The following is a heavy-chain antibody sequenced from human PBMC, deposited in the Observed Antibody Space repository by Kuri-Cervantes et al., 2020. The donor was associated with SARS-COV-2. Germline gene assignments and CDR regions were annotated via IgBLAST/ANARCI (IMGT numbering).Heavy chain of an antibody. CDR1: GFTFSSYS. CDR2: ISSSSSYI. CDR3: ARANYDFWSGYYPADY. D-gene: IGHD3-3*01. J-gene: IGHJ4*02. V-gene: IGHV3-21*01. Sequence: GESLKISCAASGFTFSSYSMNWVRQAPGKGLEWVSSISSSSSYIYYADSVKGRFTISRDNAKNSLYLQMNSLRAEDTAVYYCARANYDFWSGYYPADYWGQGTLVTISS.